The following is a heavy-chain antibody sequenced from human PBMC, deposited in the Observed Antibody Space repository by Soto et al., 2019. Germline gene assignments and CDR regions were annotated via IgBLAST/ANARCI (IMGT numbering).Heavy chain of an antibody. V-gene: IGHV4-59*08. D-gene: IGHD4-17*01. J-gene: IGHJ4*02. Sequence: SETLSLTCTVSGGSISSYYWSWIRQPPGKGLEWFGYIYYSGSTNYNPSLKSRVSISVDTSKNQFSLRLRSVTAADTAVYYCARLRMTTVTTDFDYWGQGILVTVSS. CDR3: ARLRMTTVTTDFDY. CDR1: GGSISSYY. CDR2: IYYSGST.